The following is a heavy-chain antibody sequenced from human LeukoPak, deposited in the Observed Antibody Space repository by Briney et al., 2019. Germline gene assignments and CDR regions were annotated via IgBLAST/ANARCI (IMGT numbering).Heavy chain of an antibody. CDR3: AKAEDIVLMVYAIGSDY. V-gene: IGHV3-23*01. CDR2: ISGSGDST. CDR1: GFTFSNYW. Sequence: PGGSLRLSCAASGFTFSNYWMSWVRQAPGKGLEWVSPISGSGDSTYYIDSVRGRFTISRDNSKNTLYLQMNDLRVEDTAVYYCAKAEDIVLMVYAIGSDYWGQGTLVTVSS. D-gene: IGHD2-8*01. J-gene: IGHJ4*02.